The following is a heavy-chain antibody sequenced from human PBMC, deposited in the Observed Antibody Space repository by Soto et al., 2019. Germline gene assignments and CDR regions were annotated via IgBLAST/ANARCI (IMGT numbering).Heavy chain of an antibody. CDR3: ARGAYGSGSSFVY. J-gene: IGHJ4*02. D-gene: IGHD3-10*01. V-gene: IGHV4-30-2*01. CDR1: GGSISSGGYS. Sequence: QLQLQESGSGLVKPSQTLSLTCAVSGGSISSGGYSWSWIRQPPGKGLEWIGYIYHSGSTYYNPSLKSRVTISVDRSKNQFSLKLSSVTAADTAVYYCARGAYGSGSSFVYWGQGTLVTVSS. CDR2: IYHSGST.